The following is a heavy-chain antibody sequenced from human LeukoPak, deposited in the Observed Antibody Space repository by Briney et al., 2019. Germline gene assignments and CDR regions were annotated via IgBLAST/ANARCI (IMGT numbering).Heavy chain of an antibody. D-gene: IGHD3-22*01. Sequence: PKASVKVSCKASGGTFSSYAISWVRQAPGQGLEWMGGIIPIFGTANYAQKFQGRVTITADESTSTAYMELSSLRSEDTAVYYCARGVFSSVYYVFDIWGKGKMSPSLQ. V-gene: IGHV1-69*01. CDR1: GGTFSSYA. J-gene: IGHJ3*02. CDR2: IIPIFGTA. CDR3: ARGVFSSVYYVFDI.